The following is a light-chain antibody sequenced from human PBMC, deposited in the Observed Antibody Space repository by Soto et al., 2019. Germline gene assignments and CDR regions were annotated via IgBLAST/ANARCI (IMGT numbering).Light chain of an antibody. J-gene: IGLJ2*01. CDR3: SSYKSSSTL. V-gene: IGLV2-14*01. CDR1: SSDVGGYNY. Sequence: QSALTQPASVSGSPGQSITISCTGTSSDVGGYNYVSWYQQHPGKAPKLMIYEVNYRPSGVSNRFSGSKSGNTASLTISGLQAEDEADYYCSSYKSSSTLFGGGTKVTVL. CDR2: EVN.